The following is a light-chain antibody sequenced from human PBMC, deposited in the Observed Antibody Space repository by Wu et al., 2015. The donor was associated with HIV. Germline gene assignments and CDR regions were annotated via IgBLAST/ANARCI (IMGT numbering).Light chain of an antibody. Sequence: IQLTQSPSSLSASVGDRVTITCRASQGISSYLAWYQQKPGKAPKLLIYSASTLQGGVPSRFSGSGSGTDFTLTINSLQPDDFATYYCQQLKTYPITFGQGTRLDIK. J-gene: IGKJ5*01. V-gene: IGKV1-9*01. CDR3: QQLKTYPIT. CDR2: SAS. CDR1: QGISSY.